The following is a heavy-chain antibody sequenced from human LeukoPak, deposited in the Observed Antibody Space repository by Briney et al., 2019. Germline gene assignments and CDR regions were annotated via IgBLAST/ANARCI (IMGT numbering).Heavy chain of an antibody. CDR2: IYHSGST. V-gene: IGHV4-30-2*01. Sequence: SETLSLTCAVSGGSISSGGYSWSWIRQPPGKGLEWFGYIYHSGSTYYNPSLKSRVTISVDRSKNQFSLKLSSVTAADTAVYYCARSTTMVTPNYFDYWGQGTLVTVSS. CDR1: GGSISSGGYS. D-gene: IGHD4-23*01. J-gene: IGHJ4*02. CDR3: ARSTTMVTPNYFDY.